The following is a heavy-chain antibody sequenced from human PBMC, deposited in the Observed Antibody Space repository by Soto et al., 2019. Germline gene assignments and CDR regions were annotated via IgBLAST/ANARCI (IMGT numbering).Heavy chain of an antibody. J-gene: IGHJ6*02. D-gene: IGHD2-15*01. CDR2: INAGNGNT. CDR1: GYIFTSYA. CDR3: ARGSPLRCSGGSCYGYYYYYYGMDV. Sequence: GASVKVSCKASGYIFTSYAMHWVRQAPGQRLEWMGWINAGNGNTKYSQKFQGRVTITRDTSASTAYMELSSLRSEDTAVYYCARGSPLRCSGGSCYGYYYYYYGMDVWGQGTTVTVSS. V-gene: IGHV1-3*01.